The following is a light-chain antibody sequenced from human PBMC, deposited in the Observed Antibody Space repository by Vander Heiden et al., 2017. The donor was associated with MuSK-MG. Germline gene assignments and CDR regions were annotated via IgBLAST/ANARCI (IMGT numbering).Light chain of an antibody. CDR2: AAS. CDR1: QSITSY. CDR3: QHWDSTPLT. J-gene: IGKJ4*01. V-gene: IGKV1-39*01. Sequence: DIQMTQSPSSLSASVGDRVTITCRASQSITSYLNWYQQKPGKAPKLLIYAASSLQSGVPSRFSDSGSRTDFSLTISGLQPEDFPTYYFQHWDSTPLTFGGGTKVEIK.